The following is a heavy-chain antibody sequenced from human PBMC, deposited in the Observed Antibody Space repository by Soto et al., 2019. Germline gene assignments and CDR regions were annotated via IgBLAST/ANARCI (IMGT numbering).Heavy chain of an antibody. Sequence: SETLSLTCTVYSGSFIGHYWSWILQPPGKGLEWIGEINHSGSTNYNPSLKSRVTISVDTSKTQFSLKLSSVTAADTAVYYCSYGSGRVNWFDPWGQGTLVTVSS. CDR2: INHSGST. V-gene: IGHV4-34*01. D-gene: IGHD3-10*01. CDR3: SYGSGRVNWFDP. CDR1: SGSFIGHY. J-gene: IGHJ5*02.